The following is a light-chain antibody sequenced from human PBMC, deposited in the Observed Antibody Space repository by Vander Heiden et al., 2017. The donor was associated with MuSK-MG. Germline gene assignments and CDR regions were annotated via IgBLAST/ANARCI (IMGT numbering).Light chain of an antibody. CDR1: QSISSY. J-gene: IGKJ1*01. Sequence: DIQMTQPPSSLSASVGDRVTITCRASQSISSYLNWYQQKPGKAPKLLIYSASSLQSGVPSRFSGSGSGTDFTLTISSLQPEDFATYDCQQSYSTPRTFGQGTKVEIK. CDR2: SAS. CDR3: QQSYSTPRT. V-gene: IGKV1-39*01.